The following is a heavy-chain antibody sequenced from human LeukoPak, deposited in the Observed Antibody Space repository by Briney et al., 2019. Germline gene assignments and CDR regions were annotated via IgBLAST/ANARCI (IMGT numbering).Heavy chain of an antibody. D-gene: IGHD1-26*01. V-gene: IGHV3-23*01. CDR3: ASLGRSHAFDI. J-gene: IGHJ3*02. CDR2: ISGSGGST. CDR1: GFTFNTYG. Sequence: PGGTLRLSCAASGFTFNTYGMNWVRQAPGKGLEWVSAISGSGGSTYYADSVKGRFTISRDNSKNTLYLQMHSLRAEDTAVYYCASLGRSHAFDIWGQGTMVTVSS.